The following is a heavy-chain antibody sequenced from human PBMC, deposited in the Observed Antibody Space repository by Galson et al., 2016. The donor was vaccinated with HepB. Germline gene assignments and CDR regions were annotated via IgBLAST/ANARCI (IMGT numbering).Heavy chain of an antibody. V-gene: IGHV3-23*01. CDR2: IIGSGGTT. J-gene: IGHJ5*02. Sequence: SLRLSCAASGFIFSSYVMSWVRQAPGKGLEWVSAIIGSGGTTFYADSVKGRFTISRDNSKNTLYLQMNSLRAEDTAVYYCAKDPVEVATLIPHQDDVTNWFDPWGQGTLVTVSS. CDR1: GFIFSSYV. CDR3: AKDPVEVATLIPHQDDVTNWFDP. D-gene: IGHD5-24*01.